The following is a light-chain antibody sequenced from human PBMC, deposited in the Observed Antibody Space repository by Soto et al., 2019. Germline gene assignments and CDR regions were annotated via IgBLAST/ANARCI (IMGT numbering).Light chain of an antibody. V-gene: IGLV2-11*01. Sequence: QSALTQPRSVSGSPGQSVTISCTGTSSDVGGYNYVSWYQQHPGKAPKFMIYDVSQRPSGVPARFSGSKSGNTASLTISGLQAEVEADYYFCSYSGSYTYVFGTGTKLTVL. CDR1: SSDVGGYNY. J-gene: IGLJ1*01. CDR3: CSYSGSYTYV. CDR2: DVS.